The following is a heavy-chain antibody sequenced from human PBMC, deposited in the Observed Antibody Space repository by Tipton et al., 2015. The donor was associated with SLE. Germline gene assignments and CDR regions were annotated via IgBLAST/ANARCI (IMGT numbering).Heavy chain of an antibody. J-gene: IGHJ2*01. CDR3: ARWGRTLINWYFDL. Sequence: TLSLTCTVSGDSVSNGNYYWGWIRQPPWQGLEWIGSIFYRGVTYYNPSLESPVSVSVDTSKNQFSLKLTSVTATDTAVYYCARWGRTLINWYFDLWGPNTLVTVSS. CDR1: GDSVSNGNYY. V-gene: IGHV4-39*07. CDR2: IFYRGVT. D-gene: IGHD1-7*01.